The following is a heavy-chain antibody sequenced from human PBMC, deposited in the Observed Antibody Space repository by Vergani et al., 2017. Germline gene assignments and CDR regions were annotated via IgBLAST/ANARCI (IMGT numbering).Heavy chain of an antibody. D-gene: IGHD3-22*01. CDR3: AKVYYDSTPSRRGIDY. CDR1: GFTFTDHG. J-gene: IGHJ4*02. CDR2: INQDGSEK. Sequence: DVQLLESGGGVVQPGGSLRLSCAAFGFTFTDHGLSWVRQAPGKGLEWVANINQDGSEKYYVDSVKGRFTISRDNAKNSLYLQMNSLRAEDTAVYYCAKVYYDSTPSRRGIDYGGQGTLVTVSS. V-gene: IGHV3-7*01.